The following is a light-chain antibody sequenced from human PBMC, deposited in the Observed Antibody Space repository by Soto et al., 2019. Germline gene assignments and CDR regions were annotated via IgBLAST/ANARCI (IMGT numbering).Light chain of an antibody. J-gene: IGLJ1*01. V-gene: IGLV2-8*01. CDR1: SSDVGGYHY. Sequence: QSVLTQPPSASESPGQSVTISCTGTSSDVGGYHYVSWYQHHPGRAPKLLIYEVEKRPPGVPGRFSGSKSGNTASLTVSGLQADDEADYYCCSYAGSSTRVFGTGTKVTVL. CDR2: EVE. CDR3: CSYAGSSTRV.